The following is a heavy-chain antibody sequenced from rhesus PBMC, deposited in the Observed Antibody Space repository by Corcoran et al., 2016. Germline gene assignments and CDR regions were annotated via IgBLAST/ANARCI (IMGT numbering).Heavy chain of an antibody. CDR2: VDPADGAA. V-gene: IGHV1-111*02. CDR3: ATGKGGVSL. Sequence: EVQLVQSGAEVKKPGASVKISCKASGYTFTDYYLHWVRQARGKGLGWMGRVDPADGAATTAQNIQDRVTIPGDTSTDTAYMELSSLRSEDTAVYYFATGKGGVSLWGQGVLVTVSS. J-gene: IGHJ4*01. D-gene: IGHD2-39*01. CDR1: GYTFTDYY.